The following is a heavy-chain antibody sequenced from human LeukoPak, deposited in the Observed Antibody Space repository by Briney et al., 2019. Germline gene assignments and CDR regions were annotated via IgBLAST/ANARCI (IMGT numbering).Heavy chain of an antibody. Sequence: SETLSLTCTVSGGSISRYYWSWIRQPPGKGLEWIGYIYYSGSTNYNPSLKSRVTISVDASKNQFSLKLSSVTAADTAVYYCARSRYSGSYQMDYWGQGTLVTVSS. CDR2: IYYSGST. CDR3: ARSRYSGSYQMDY. CDR1: GGSISRYY. D-gene: IGHD1-26*01. J-gene: IGHJ4*02. V-gene: IGHV4-59*08.